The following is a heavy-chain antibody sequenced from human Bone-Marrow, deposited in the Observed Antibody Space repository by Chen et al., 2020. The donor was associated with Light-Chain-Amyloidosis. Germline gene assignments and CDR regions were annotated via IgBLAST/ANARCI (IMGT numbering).Heavy chain of an antibody. Sequence: EVQLVQSGAEVNKPGESLKISCKGSGYTFAIYWIAWVRQMPGKGLEGMGIIYPGDSDTRYSPSFQGQVTISADKSISTAYLQWNSLKASDTAIYYCARHGGNYDYWGQGTLVTVSA. D-gene: IGHD1-26*01. CDR3: ARHGGNYDY. CDR1: GYTFAIYW. CDR2: IYPGDSDT. V-gene: IGHV5-51*01. J-gene: IGHJ4*02.